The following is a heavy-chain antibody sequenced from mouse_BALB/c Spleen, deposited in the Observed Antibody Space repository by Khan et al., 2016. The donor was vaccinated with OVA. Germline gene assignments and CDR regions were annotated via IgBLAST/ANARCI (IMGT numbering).Heavy chain of an antibody. D-gene: IGHD1-1*01. Sequence: QVQLKESGPGLVAPSQSLSITCTVSGFSLNSYGVNWVRQPPGKGLEWLGVIWGDGSTTYHSALKSRLIISKDDSHSQVFLKRNSLQTDDTATYYCAKFTPDYYSMDYWGQGTSVTVSS. CDR2: IWGDGST. CDR1: GFSLNSYG. CDR3: AKFTPDYYSMDY. V-gene: IGHV2-3*01. J-gene: IGHJ4*01.